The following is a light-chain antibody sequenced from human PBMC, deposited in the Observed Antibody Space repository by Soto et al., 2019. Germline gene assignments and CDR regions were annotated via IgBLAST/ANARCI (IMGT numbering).Light chain of an antibody. Sequence: ETVLTQSPGTLSLSPGETATLSCRASQSVISDYLAWYQQKPDQAPRLVIYGASGRAAGIPDRFNGSGSGTDFTLTINYLQSEDFAIYYCQHYYSHPPTFGQGTNVEIK. CDR3: QHYYSHPPT. J-gene: IGKJ1*01. CDR1: QSVISDY. V-gene: IGKV3-20*01. CDR2: GAS.